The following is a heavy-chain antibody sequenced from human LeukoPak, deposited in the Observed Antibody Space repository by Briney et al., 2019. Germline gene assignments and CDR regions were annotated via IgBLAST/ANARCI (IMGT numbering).Heavy chain of an antibody. CDR2: ISGSGGST. D-gene: IGHD6-6*01. V-gene: IGHV3-23*01. CDR3: AKDPMRIAARPLYYFDY. J-gene: IGHJ4*02. Sequence: PGGSLRLSCAASGFTFSSYAMNWVRQAPGKGLEWVSAISGSGGSTYYADSVKGRFTISRDSSKNTLYLQMNSLRAEDTAVYYCAKDPMRIAARPLYYFDYWGQGTLVTVSS. CDR1: GFTFSSYA.